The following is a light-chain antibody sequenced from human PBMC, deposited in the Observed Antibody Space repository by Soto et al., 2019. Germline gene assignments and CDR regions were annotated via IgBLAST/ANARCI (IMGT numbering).Light chain of an antibody. J-gene: IGKJ1*01. CDR3: QQYNRYRT. V-gene: IGKV1-5*03. Sequence: DIQMTQSPSTLSASVGDRVTITCRASQSISSWLAWYQQKPGKAPKLLIYKASSLESGVPSRFSGSGSGTEFTLTISSPQPDDFATYYCQQYNRYRTFGQGTKVEIK. CDR1: QSISSW. CDR2: KAS.